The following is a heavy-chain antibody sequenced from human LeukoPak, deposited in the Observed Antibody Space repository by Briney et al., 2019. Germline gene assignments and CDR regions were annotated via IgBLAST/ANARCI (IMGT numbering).Heavy chain of an antibody. V-gene: IGHV3-23*01. D-gene: IGHD3-22*01. CDR3: AVMHRYYDGSGYWVQ. CDR1: GFTFGSYA. CDR2: ISTSGGTT. Sequence: GGSLRLSCAASGFTFGSYAMSWVRQAPGKGLEWVSGISTSGGTTSYAESVKGRFTVSRNNPRNTLYMEMNSLRDEDTAVYYCAVMHRYYDGSGYWVQWGQGTLVTVSS. J-gene: IGHJ4*02.